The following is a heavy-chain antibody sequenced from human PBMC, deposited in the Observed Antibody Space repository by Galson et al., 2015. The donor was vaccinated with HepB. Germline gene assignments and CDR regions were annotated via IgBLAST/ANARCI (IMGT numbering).Heavy chain of an antibody. CDR1: GFTFSSYS. D-gene: IGHD4-17*01. Sequence: SLRLSCAASGFTFSSYSMNWVRQAPGKGLERVSYISSSSSTIYYADSVKGRFTISRDNAKNSLYLQMNSLRAEDTAVYYCATPGSEDYGDYVGPDAFDIWGQGTMVTVSS. J-gene: IGHJ3*02. V-gene: IGHV3-48*01. CDR2: ISSSSSTI. CDR3: ATPGSEDYGDYVGPDAFDI.